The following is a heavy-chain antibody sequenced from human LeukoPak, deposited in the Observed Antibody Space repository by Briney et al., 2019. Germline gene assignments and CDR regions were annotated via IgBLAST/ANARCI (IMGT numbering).Heavy chain of an antibody. CDR3: AREEGFYDILTGYGYNWFDR. V-gene: IGHV3-74*01. CDR1: GFTFSSYW. Sequence: GGSLRLSCAASGFTFSSYWMHWVRQAPGKGLVWVSRINSDGSSTSYADSVKGRFTISRDNAKNTLYLQMNSLRAEDTAVYYCAREEGFYDILTGYGYNWFDRLGQGTLVTVSS. CDR2: INSDGSST. D-gene: IGHD3-9*01. J-gene: IGHJ5*02.